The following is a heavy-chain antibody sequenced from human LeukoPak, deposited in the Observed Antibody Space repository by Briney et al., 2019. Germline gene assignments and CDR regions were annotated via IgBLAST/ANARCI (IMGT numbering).Heavy chain of an antibody. V-gene: IGHV1-46*01. J-gene: IGHJ6*03. CDR1: GYTFTSYY. CDR2: INPSGGST. D-gene: IGHD3-10*01. CDR3: ARAGTMVRGVNYYYYYYMDV. Sequence: ASVKVSCKASGYTFTSYYMHWVRQAPGQGLEWMGIINPSGGSTSYAQKFQGRVTMTRDMSTSTVYMELSSLRSEDTAVYYCARAGTMVRGVNYYYYYYMDVWGKGTTVTVSS.